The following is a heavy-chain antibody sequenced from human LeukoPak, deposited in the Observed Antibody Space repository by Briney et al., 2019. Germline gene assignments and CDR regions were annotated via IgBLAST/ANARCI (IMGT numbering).Heavy chain of an antibody. CDR2: FYRGIST. CDR1: GFTVSSNY. V-gene: IGHV3-66*02. CDR3: ARYYDSSGYTQGAFDI. Sequence: SGGSLRLSCAASGFTVSSNYMSWVRQAPGKGREGVLNFYRGISTYYAESVKGRFTTSRDHTKNTVYLQMDSLRPEDTAVYYCARYYDSSGYTQGAFDIWGQGTMVTVS. J-gene: IGHJ3*02. D-gene: IGHD3-22*01.